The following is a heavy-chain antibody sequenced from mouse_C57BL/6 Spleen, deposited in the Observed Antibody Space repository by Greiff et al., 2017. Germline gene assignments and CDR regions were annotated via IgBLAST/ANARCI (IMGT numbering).Heavy chain of an antibody. Sequence: QVQLQQPGAELVRPGSSVKLSCKASGYTFTSYWMHWVKQRPIQGLEWIGNIDPSDSETHYNQKFKDKATLTVDKSSSTAYMQLSSLTSEDSAVYYCARGRGYSNYWYFDVWGTGTTVTVAS. V-gene: IGHV1-52*01. CDR3: ARGRGYSNYWYFDV. D-gene: IGHD2-5*01. CDR1: GYTFTSYW. J-gene: IGHJ1*03. CDR2: IDPSDSET.